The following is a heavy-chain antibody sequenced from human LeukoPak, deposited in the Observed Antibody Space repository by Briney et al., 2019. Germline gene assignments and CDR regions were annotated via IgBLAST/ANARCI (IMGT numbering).Heavy chain of an antibody. V-gene: IGHV1-69*10. Sequence: ASVKVSCKASGGTFSSYAISWVRQAPGQGLEWMGGIIPILGTANYAQKFQGRVTMTRNTSISTAYMELSSLRSEDTAVYYCARGRITMVRGVMNYWGQGTLVTVSS. CDR2: IIPILGTA. J-gene: IGHJ4*02. CDR3: ARGRITMVRGVMNY. D-gene: IGHD3-10*01. CDR1: GGTFSSYA.